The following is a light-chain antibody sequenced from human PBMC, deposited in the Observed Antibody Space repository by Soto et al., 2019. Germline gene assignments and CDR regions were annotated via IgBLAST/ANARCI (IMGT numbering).Light chain of an antibody. J-gene: IGLJ2*01. CDR3: SSYTSSSTRGHLV. CDR1: SSDVGGYNY. V-gene: IGLV2-14*01. CDR2: DVS. Sequence: QSALTQPASVSGSPGQSITISCTGTSSDVGGYNYVSWYQQHPGKAPKLMIYDVSNRPSGVSNRFSGSKSGNTASLTISGLQAEDEADYYCSSYTSSSTRGHLVFGGGTKLTVL.